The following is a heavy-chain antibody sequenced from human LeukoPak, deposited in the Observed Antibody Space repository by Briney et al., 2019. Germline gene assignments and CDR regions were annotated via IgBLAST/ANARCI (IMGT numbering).Heavy chain of an antibody. CDR3: ARVLREQDFDY. CDR2: ISAYNGNT. D-gene: IGHD1-26*01. J-gene: IGHJ4*02. CDR1: GYTFTSYG. V-gene: IGHV1-18*01. Sequence: ASVKVSCEASGYTFTSYGISWVRQAPGQGLEWMGWISAYNGNTNYAQKLQGRVTMTTNTSTSTAYMELRSLRSDDTAVYYCARVLREQDFDYWGQGTLVTVSS.